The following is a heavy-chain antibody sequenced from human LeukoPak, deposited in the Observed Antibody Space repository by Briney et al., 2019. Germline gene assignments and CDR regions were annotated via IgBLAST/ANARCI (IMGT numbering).Heavy chain of an antibody. J-gene: IGHJ4*02. D-gene: IGHD3-10*01. Sequence: SETLSLTCTVSGGSISSSSYYWGWIRQPPGKGLEWIGSIYYSGSTYYNPSLKSRVTISVDTSKNQFSLKLSSVTAADTAVYYCARHYCGSGSYHNFDYWGQGTLVTVSS. V-gene: IGHV4-39*01. CDR1: GGSISSSSYY. CDR2: IYYSGST. CDR3: ARHYCGSGSYHNFDY.